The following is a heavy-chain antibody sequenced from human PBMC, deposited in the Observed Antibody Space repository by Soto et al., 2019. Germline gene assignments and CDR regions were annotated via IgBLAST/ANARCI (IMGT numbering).Heavy chain of an antibody. CDR2: VVHRGTT. CDR1: GASISDNNW. D-gene: IGHD6-19*01. J-gene: IGHJ4*02. V-gene: IGHV4-4*02. CDR3: ARHIGVTGTRGFDY. Sequence: QVQLQESGPGLVKPSGTLSLTCAVSGASISDNNWWSWVRQPPGKGLEGIGEVVHRGTTKHTPSLRSRVTISMDKSKNQISLTLSSVTAAASAVYYCARHIGVTGTRGFDYWGQGTLVTVSS.